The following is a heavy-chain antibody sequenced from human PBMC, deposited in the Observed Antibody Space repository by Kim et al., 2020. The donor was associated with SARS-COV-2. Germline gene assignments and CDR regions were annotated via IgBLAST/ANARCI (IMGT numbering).Heavy chain of an antibody. J-gene: IGHJ4*02. CDR3: ARVSLGSSSWYYFDY. Sequence: DSLTGRFTISRDNAKNSLYLKMNSLRADDTAVYYCARVSLGSSSWYYFDYWGQGTLVTVSS. D-gene: IGHD6-13*01. V-gene: IGHV3-21*04.